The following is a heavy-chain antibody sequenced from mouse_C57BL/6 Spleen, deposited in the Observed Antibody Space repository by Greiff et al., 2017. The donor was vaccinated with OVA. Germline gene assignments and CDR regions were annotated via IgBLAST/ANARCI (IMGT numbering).Heavy chain of an antibody. D-gene: IGHD1-1*01. Sequence: QVQLKESGPELVKPGASVKISCKASGYAFSSSWMNWVKQRPGKGLEWIGRIYPGDGDTNYNGKFKGKATLTAAKSSSTAFMQLSSLTSEDSAVYFCARWDYYGSSYGYFDVWGTGTTVTVSS. CDR2: IYPGDGDT. CDR1: GYAFSSSW. V-gene: IGHV1-82*01. J-gene: IGHJ1*03. CDR3: ARWDYYGSSYGYFDV.